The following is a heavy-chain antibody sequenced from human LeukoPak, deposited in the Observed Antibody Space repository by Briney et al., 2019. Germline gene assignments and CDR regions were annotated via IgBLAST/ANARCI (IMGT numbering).Heavy chain of an antibody. CDR3: ARRTIFGVVIIPLGAFDI. V-gene: IGHV1-8*03. CDR2: MNPNSGNT. J-gene: IGHJ3*02. D-gene: IGHD3-3*01. CDR1: GYTFTSYD. Sequence: ASVKVSCKASGYTFTSYDINWVRQATGQGLEWMGWMNPNSGNTGYAQKFHGRVTITRNTSISTAYMELSSLRSEDTAVYYCARRTIFGVVIIPLGAFDIWGQGTMVTVSS.